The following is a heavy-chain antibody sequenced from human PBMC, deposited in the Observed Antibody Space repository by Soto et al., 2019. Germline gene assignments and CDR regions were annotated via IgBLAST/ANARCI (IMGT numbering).Heavy chain of an antibody. CDR3: ARDEGELLIIYYYYGMDV. Sequence: GGSLRLSCAASGFTFSSYSMNWVRQAPGKGLEWVSYISSSSSTIYYADSVKGRFTISRDNAKNSLYLQMNSLRDEDTAVYYCARDEGELLIIYYYYGMDVWGQGTTVTVSS. CDR1: GFTFSSYS. J-gene: IGHJ6*02. V-gene: IGHV3-48*02. CDR2: ISSSSSTI. D-gene: IGHD1-26*01.